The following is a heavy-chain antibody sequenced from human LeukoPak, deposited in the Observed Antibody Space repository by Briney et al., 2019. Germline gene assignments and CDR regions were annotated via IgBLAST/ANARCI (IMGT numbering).Heavy chain of an antibody. Sequence: GGSLRLSCAASGFTFSSFAMSWVRQAPGKGLEWVSVISGSGGSTYYADSVKGRFTISRDNSKNTLFLQMNSLRAEDTAVYYCAKDRSCTGSSCNVGSWGQGTMVTVSS. CDR3: AKDRSCTGSSCNVGS. D-gene: IGHD2-2*01. J-gene: IGHJ3*01. CDR2: ISGSGGST. V-gene: IGHV3-23*01. CDR1: GFTFSSFA.